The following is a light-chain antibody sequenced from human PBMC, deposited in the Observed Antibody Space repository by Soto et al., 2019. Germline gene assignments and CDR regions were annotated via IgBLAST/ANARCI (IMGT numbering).Light chain of an antibody. V-gene: IGKV3-15*01. CDR1: QSVSSN. CDR3: QQYNNWLYT. CDR2: GAS. J-gene: IGKJ2*01. Sequence: EILMTQSPATLSASPGERATLSCRASQSVSSNLAWYQHKPGQAPRLLIYGASTRATGIPARFSGSGSGTEFTLTISSLQSEDFAVYYCQQYNNWLYTFGQGTKLEIK.